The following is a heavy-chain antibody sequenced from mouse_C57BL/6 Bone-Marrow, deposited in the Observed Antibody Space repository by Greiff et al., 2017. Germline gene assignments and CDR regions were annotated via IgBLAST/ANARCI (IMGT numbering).Heavy chain of an antibody. V-gene: IGHV1-82*01. Sequence: QVQLQQSGPELVKPGASVKISCKASGYAFSSSWMNWVKQRPGKGLEWIGRIYPGDGDTNYNGKFKGKATLTADKSSSTAYMQRSSLTSEDAAVYFCARGRYFDVWGTGTTVTVSS. CDR2: IYPGDGDT. CDR3: ARGRYFDV. CDR1: GYAFSSSW. J-gene: IGHJ1*03.